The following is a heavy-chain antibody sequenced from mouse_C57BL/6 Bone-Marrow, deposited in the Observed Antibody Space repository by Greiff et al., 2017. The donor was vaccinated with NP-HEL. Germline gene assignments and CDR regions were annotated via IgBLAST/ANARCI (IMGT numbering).Heavy chain of an antibody. CDR3: ARRADYATVVARDD. CDR1: GYTFTSYG. J-gene: IGHJ2*01. CDR2: IYPRSGNT. Sequence: QVHVKQSGAELARPGASVKLSCTASGYTFTSYGISWVKQRTGQGLEWIGEIYPRSGNTYYNEKFKGKATLTADKSSSTAYMELRSLTSEDSAVYFCARRADYATVVARDDWGQGTTLTVSS. D-gene: IGHD1-1*01. V-gene: IGHV1-81*01.